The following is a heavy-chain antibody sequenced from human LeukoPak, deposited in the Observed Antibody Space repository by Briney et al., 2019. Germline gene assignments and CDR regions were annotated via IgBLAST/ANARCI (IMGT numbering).Heavy chain of an antibody. CDR3: TTNPYDRSGYHI. J-gene: IGHJ3*02. V-gene: IGHV3-30*02. CDR2: IRYDGSNK. Sequence: GGSLRLSCAASGFTFSSYGMHWVRQAPGKGLEWVAFIRYDGSNKYYADSVKGRFTISRDNSKNTLYLQMNSLKTEDTAVYYYTTNPYDRSGYHIWGQGTMVTVSS. CDR1: GFTFSSYG. D-gene: IGHD3-22*01.